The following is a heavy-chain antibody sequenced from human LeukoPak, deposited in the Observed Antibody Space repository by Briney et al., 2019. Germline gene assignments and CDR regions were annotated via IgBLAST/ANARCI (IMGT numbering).Heavy chain of an antibody. J-gene: IGHJ4*02. CDR1: GGSISSYY. V-gene: IGHV4-59*08. D-gene: IGHD1-1*01. CDR3: ARHEAQLEPLFDY. CDR2: IYYSGST. Sequence: SETLSLTCTVSGGSISSYYWSWIRQPPGQGLEWIGYIYYSGSTNYNPSLKSRVTISVDTSKNQFSLKLSSLTAADTAVYYCARHEAQLEPLFDYWGQGDLVTVSS.